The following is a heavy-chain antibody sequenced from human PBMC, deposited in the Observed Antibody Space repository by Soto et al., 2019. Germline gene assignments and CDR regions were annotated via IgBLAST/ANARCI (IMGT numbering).Heavy chain of an antibody. J-gene: IGHJ6*02. CDR2: INPNSGGT. CDR3: ARALSSYYYGSGSHIAYYYYGMDV. V-gene: IGHV1-2*04. CDR1: GYTFTGYY. D-gene: IGHD3-10*01. Sequence: ASVKVSCKASGYTFTGYYMHWVRQAPGQGLEWMGWINPNSGGTNYAQKFQGWVTMTRDTSISTAYMELSRLRSDDTAVYYCARALSSYYYGSGSHIAYYYYGMDVWGQGTTVTAP.